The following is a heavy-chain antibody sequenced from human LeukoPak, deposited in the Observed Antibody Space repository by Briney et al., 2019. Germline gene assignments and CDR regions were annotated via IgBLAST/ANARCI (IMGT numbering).Heavy chain of an antibody. V-gene: IGHV4-59*01. CDR2: IYYSGST. CDR3: ARGSKAAPGTFDY. D-gene: IGHD6-13*01. J-gene: IGHJ4*02. CDR1: GGSISSYY. Sequence: SETLSLTCTVSGGSISSYYWSWIRQPTGKGLGWIGYIYYSGSTHYNPSLKSRVAISVDTSKNQFSLKLSSVTAADTAVYYCARGSKAAPGTFDYWGQGTLVTVSS.